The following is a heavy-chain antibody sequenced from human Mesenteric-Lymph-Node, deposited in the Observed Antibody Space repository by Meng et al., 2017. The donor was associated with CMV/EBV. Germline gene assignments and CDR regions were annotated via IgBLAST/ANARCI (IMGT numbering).Heavy chain of an antibody. V-gene: IGHV3-7*01. CDR1: GFTFSSYW. CDR2: IKQDGSEK. D-gene: IGHD2-2*01. Sequence: GESLKISCVASGFTFSSYWMSWARQAPGKGLEWVANIKQDGSEKNYVDSVKGRFTISRDNAKNSLYLQMNSLRAEDTAVYYCARDQRQVVPAALPGYYYYGMDVWGQGTTVTVSS. J-gene: IGHJ6*02. CDR3: ARDQRQVVPAALPGYYYYGMDV.